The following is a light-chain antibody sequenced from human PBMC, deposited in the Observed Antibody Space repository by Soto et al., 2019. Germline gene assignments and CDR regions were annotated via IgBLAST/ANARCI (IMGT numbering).Light chain of an antibody. CDR3: LQYDYWPRT. CDR1: QTLDSH. V-gene: IGKV3D-15*01. CDR2: GTS. Sequence: EIVMPPSPVTLSAPPGETASLSCRASQTLDSHYLAWYQQKPGQAPRLLIYGTSNRAAGIPDRFSGSRSGTEFTLTITSLQSEDFAVYYCLQYDYWPRTFGQGTKVDIK. J-gene: IGKJ1*01.